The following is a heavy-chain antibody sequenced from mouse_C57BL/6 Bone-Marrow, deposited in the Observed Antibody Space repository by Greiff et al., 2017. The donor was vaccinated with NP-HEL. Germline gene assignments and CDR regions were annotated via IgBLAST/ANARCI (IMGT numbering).Heavy chain of an antibody. D-gene: IGHD2-3*01. CDR2: IRLKSDNYAT. J-gene: IGHJ1*03. Sequence: DVKLQESGGGLVQPGGSMKLSCVASGFTFSNYWMNWVRQSPEKGLEWVAQIRLKSDNYATHYAESVKGRFTISRDDSKSSVYLQMNNLRAEDTGIYYCTRMMVTTLLDWYFDVWGTGTTVTVSS. CDR3: TRMMVTTLLDWYFDV. CDR1: GFTFSNYW. V-gene: IGHV6-3*01.